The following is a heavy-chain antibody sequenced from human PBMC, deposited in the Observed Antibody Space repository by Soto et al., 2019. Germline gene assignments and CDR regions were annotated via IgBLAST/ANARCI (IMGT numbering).Heavy chain of an antibody. CDR2: IYYSGST. CDR1: GGSISSYY. CDR3: ASSIVGATFFDY. J-gene: IGHJ4*02. Sequence: SETLSLTCTVSGGSISSYYWSWTRQPPGKGLEWIGYIYYSGSTNYNPSLKSRVTISVDTSKNQFSLKLSSVTAADTAVYYCASSIVGATFFDYWGQGTLGTAPQ. D-gene: IGHD1-26*01. V-gene: IGHV4-59*01.